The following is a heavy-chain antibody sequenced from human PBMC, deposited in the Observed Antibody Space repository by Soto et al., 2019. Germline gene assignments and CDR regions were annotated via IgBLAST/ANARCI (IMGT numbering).Heavy chain of an antibody. D-gene: IGHD2-8*01. CDR2: MNPNSGNT. CDR3: ARGLTMVYATPDWFDP. J-gene: IGHJ5*02. V-gene: IGHV1-8*01. CDR1: GYTFTSYD. Sequence: ASVKVSCKASGYTFTSYDINWVRQATGQGLEWKGWMNPNSGNTGYAQKFQGRVTMTRNTSISTAYMELSSLRSEDTAVYYCARGLTMVYATPDWFDPWGQGTLVTVSS.